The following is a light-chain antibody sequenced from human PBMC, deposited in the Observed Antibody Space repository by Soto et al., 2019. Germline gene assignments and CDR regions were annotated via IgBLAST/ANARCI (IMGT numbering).Light chain of an antibody. V-gene: IGKV3-20*01. CDR3: QQYGSSPPT. Sequence: VFTQSPGTLSLSPGERATLSCRASQSVSNNYLAWYQQKPGQAPRLLIYGASNRATGIPDRFSGSGSGTDFTLTINRLEPEDFALYYCQQYGSSPPTFGQGTKVDIK. J-gene: IGKJ1*01. CDR2: GAS. CDR1: QSVSNNY.